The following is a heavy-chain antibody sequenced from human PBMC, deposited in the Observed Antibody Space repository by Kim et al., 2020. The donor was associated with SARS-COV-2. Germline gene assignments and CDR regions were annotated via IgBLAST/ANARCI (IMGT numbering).Heavy chain of an antibody. J-gene: IGHJ5*02. Sequence: GSVKSRITINPDTSKNQFSLQLNSVTPEDTAVYYCARESLGWLQSNWFDPWGQGTLVTVSS. D-gene: IGHD5-12*01. CDR3: ARESLGWLQSNWFDP. V-gene: IGHV6-1*01.